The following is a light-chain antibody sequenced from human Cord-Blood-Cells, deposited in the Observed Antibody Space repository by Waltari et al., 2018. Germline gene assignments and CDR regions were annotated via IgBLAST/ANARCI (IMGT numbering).Light chain of an antibody. CDR3: QQRNSYPFT. V-gene: IGKV1-9*01. CDR1: QDLISY. Sequence: IQLTQPPSSLSASRGHRVTITCRASQDLISYLAWYKQKPGNAPKLLIYAASNLQSGVPSRFSGSGSGTDFTLTISSLQPEDFAAYYCQQRNSYPFTFGPGSKVDI. J-gene: IGKJ3*01. CDR2: AAS.